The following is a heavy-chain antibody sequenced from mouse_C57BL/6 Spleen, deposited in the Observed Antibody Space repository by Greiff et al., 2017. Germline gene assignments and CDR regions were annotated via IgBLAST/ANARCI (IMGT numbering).Heavy chain of an antibody. Sequence: QVQLKESGAELVKPGASVKISCKASGYAFSSYWMNWVKQRPGKGLEWIGQIYPGDGDTNYNGKFKGKATLTADKSSSTAYMPLSSLTSEDSAVYFCARRGVVDWYFDVWGTGTTVTVSS. V-gene: IGHV1-80*01. D-gene: IGHD1-1*01. CDR1: GYAFSSYW. J-gene: IGHJ1*03. CDR3: ARRGVVDWYFDV. CDR2: IYPGDGDT.